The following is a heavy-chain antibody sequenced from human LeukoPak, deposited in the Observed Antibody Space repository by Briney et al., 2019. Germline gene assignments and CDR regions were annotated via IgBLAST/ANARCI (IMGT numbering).Heavy chain of an antibody. CDR1: GGSIGSYY. V-gene: IGHV4-59*01. CDR3: ARLAGDYDILTGYTYFDY. D-gene: IGHD3-9*01. J-gene: IGHJ4*02. Sequence: PSETLSLTCTVSGGSIGSYYWSWVRQPPGQGLEWIGYIYYSGSTNYNPSLKSRVPISVDTSKNQFSLNLISVTAADTAVYYCARLAGDYDILTGYTYFDYWGQGNLVTVSS. CDR2: IYYSGST.